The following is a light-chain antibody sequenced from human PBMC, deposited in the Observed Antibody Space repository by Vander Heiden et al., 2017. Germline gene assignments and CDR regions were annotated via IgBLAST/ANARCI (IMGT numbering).Light chain of an antibody. Sequence: QSVLTQPPSVSAAPGQKVSISCSGSSSNIGNNYVSWYQQYPGTAPKLLIYENNKRPSGIPDRFSGSKSGTSATLGIAGLQTGEEADYYCGTWDSSLSAGVFGGGTKLTVL. CDR2: ENN. J-gene: IGLJ3*02. V-gene: IGLV1-51*02. CDR1: SSNIGNNY. CDR3: GTWDSSLSAGV.